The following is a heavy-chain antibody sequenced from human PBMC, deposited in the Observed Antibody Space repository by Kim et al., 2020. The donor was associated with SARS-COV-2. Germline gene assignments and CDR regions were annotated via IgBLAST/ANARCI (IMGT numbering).Heavy chain of an antibody. CDR3: ARGRITMVRGGYYYGMDV. V-gene: IGHV4-34*01. Sequence: SETLSLTCAVYGGSFSGYYWSWIRQPPGKGLEWIGEINHSGSTNYNPSLKSRVTISVDTSKNQFSLKLSSVTAADTAVYYCARGRITMVRGGYYYGMDVWGQGTTVTVSS. CDR2: INHSGST. J-gene: IGHJ6*02. CDR1: GGSFSGYY. D-gene: IGHD3-10*01.